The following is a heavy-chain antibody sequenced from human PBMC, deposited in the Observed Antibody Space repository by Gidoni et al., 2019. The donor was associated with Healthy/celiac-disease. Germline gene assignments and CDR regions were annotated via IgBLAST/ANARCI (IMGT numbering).Heavy chain of an antibody. J-gene: IGHJ4*02. CDR1: GFTFDDYA. CDR3: AKGYYYDSSGYTFDY. V-gene: IGHV3-9*01. D-gene: IGHD3-22*01. CDR2: ISWNSGSI. Sequence: EVQLVESGGGLVQPGRSLRISCSASGFTFDDYAMHWVRQAPGKGLEWVSGISWNSGSIGYADSVKGRFTISRDNAKNSLYLQMNSLRAEDTALYYCAKGYYYDSSGYTFDYWGQGTLVTVSS.